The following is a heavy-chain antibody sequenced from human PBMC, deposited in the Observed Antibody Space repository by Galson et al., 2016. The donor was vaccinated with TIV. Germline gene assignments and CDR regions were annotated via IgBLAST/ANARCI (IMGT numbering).Heavy chain of an antibody. J-gene: IGHJ6*02. Sequence: SVKVSCKASGGTFSTYVSNWVRLAPGQGLEWMGGIIPLFGTINYAQKFQGRVTITADESSTTVYMELNSLRSGDTAVYYCASDRNTALDTYHQYYGMDVWGQGTTVTVSS. V-gene: IGHV1-69*13. CDR2: IIPLFGTI. CDR3: ASDRNTALDTYHQYYGMDV. D-gene: IGHD5-18*01. CDR1: GGTFSTYV.